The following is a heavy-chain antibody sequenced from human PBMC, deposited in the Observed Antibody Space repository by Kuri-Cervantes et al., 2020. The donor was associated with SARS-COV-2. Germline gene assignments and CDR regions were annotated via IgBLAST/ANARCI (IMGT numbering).Heavy chain of an antibody. V-gene: IGHV3-11*06. D-gene: IGHD4-17*01. CDR1: GFTFSDYY. CDR3: ARDSYGDYDWYFGL. CDR2: ISSSSSYT. Sequence: GESLKISCAASGFTFSDYYMSWIRQAPGKGLEWVSYISSSSSYTNYADSVKGRFTISRDNAKNSLYLQMNSLRDEDTAVYYCARDSYGDYDWYFGLWGRGTLVTVSS. J-gene: IGHJ2*01.